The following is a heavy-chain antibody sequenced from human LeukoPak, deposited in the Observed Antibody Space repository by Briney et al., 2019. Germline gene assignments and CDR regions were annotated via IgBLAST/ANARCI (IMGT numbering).Heavy chain of an antibody. Sequence: SETLTLTCAVYGGSFSGYYWSWIRQPPGKGLEWVGEINHSGSTNYNPSLMSRVTISVDTSKNQFSLKLSPVTAADTAVYYCARGSNPPLYSGYDPSLDYWGQGTLVTVSS. CDR1: GGSFSGYY. CDR2: INHSGST. D-gene: IGHD5-12*01. J-gene: IGHJ4*02. CDR3: ARGSNPPLYSGYDPSLDY. V-gene: IGHV4-34*01.